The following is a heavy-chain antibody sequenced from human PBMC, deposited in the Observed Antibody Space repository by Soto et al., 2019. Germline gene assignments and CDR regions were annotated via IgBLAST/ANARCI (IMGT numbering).Heavy chain of an antibody. CDR1: GFTFSSYS. J-gene: IGHJ3*02. D-gene: IGHD6-13*01. Sequence: GGSLRLSCAASGFTFSSYSMNWVRQAPGKGLEWVSSISSSSSYIYYADSVKGRFTISRDNAKNSLYLQMNSLRAEDMAVYYCARLAAAGAFDIWGQGTMVTVSS. CDR2: ISSSSSYI. CDR3: ARLAAAGAFDI. V-gene: IGHV3-21*01.